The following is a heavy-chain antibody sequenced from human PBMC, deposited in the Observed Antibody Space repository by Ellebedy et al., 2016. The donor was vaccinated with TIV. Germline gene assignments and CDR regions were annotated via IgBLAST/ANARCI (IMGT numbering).Heavy chain of an antibody. Sequence: GESLKISXAASGFTFSSYAMSWVRQAPGKGLEWVSAISGSGGSTYYADSVKGRFTISRDNSKNTLYLQMNSLRAEDTAVYYCAKDKGGYFPYWGQGTLVTVSS. CDR2: ISGSGGST. CDR3: AKDKGGYFPY. D-gene: IGHD2-15*01. J-gene: IGHJ4*02. CDR1: GFTFSSYA. V-gene: IGHV3-23*01.